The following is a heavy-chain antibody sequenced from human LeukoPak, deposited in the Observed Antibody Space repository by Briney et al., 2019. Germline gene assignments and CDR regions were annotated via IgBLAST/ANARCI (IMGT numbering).Heavy chain of an antibody. J-gene: IGHJ4*02. V-gene: IGHV3-23*01. CDR2: IRGSGGGT. Sequence: GESLRLSCAASGFTFSNYGMSWVRQAPGKGLEWVSVIRGSGGGTYYADSVKGRFTVSRDNSKNTVYLQMNSLRAEDTAVYYCVKARMPHCGTDCLESWGQGTLVTVSS. CDR3: VKARMPHCGTDCLES. D-gene: IGHD2-21*02. CDR1: GFTFSNYG.